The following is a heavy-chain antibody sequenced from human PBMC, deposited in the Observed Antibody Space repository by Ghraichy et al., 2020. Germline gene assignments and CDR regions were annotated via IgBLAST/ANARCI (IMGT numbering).Heavy chain of an antibody. CDR2: LTGSGGST. CDR3: AKEAVQVWPTRCYFDY. V-gene: IGHV3-23*01. CDR1: GFTFSNYA. J-gene: IGHJ4*02. D-gene: IGHD5-18*01. Sequence: GGSLRLSCAASGFTFSNYAMSWVRQAPGKGLEWVSGLTGSGGSTYYADSVTGRFTISRENSKNTLYLQMNSLRAEDTAVYYCAKEAVQVWPTRCYFDYWGQGTLVTVSS.